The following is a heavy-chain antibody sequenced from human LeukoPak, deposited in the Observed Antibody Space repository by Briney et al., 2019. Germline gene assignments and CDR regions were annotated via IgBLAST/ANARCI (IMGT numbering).Heavy chain of an antibody. Sequence: ASVKVSCKAPGYTFTSYGISWVRQAPGQGLEWMGWISAYNGNTNYAQKLQGRVTMTTDTSTSTDYMELRSLRSDDRAVYYCARDVITIFGVVPSPFDYWGQGPRVTVSS. CDR3: ARDVITIFGVVPSPFDY. D-gene: IGHD3-3*01. CDR2: ISAYNGNT. CDR1: GYTFTSYG. V-gene: IGHV1-18*01. J-gene: IGHJ4*02.